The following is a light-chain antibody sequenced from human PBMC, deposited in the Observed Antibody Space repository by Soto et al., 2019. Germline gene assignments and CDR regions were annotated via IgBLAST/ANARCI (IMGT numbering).Light chain of an antibody. CDR2: AAS. CDR3: QQYSTYPLT. CDR1: QSVRSN. Sequence: EIVLTQSPATLSVSPGERATLSCRASQSVRSNLAWHQRKPGQAPRLLIYAASTRATGVPARFSGSGSGTEFTLTIDSLQPDDFATFYCQQYSTYPLTFGGGTKVDI. V-gene: IGKV3-15*01. J-gene: IGKJ4*01.